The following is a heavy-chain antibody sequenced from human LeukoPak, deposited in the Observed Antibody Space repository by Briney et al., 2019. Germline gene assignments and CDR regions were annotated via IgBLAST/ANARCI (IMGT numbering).Heavy chain of an antibody. CDR1: GFTFSSYW. CDR2: IKSDGST. Sequence: GGSLRLPCAASGFTFSSYWMNWVRQAPGKGLVWVSRIKSDGSTRYADSVKGRFTISRDNAKNTVSLQINRRRAEDTGVYYCARAPSEIGGYYPEYFRHWGQGTLVTVSP. J-gene: IGHJ1*01. D-gene: IGHD3-22*01. V-gene: IGHV3-74*01. CDR3: ARAPSEIGGYYPEYFRH.